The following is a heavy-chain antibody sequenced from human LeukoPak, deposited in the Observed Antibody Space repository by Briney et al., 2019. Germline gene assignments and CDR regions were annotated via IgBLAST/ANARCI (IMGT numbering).Heavy chain of an antibody. J-gene: IGHJ4*02. CDR2: INPSGGST. V-gene: IGHV1-46*01. CDR1: GYTFTRYY. CDR3: ARSVSGSYSFDY. Sequence: ASVKVSCKASGYTFTRYYMHWVRQASGQGLEWMGIINPSGGSTSYAQKFQGRVTMTRDTSTSTVYMELSSLRSEDTAVYYCARSVSGSYSFDYWGQGTLVTVSS. D-gene: IGHD1-26*01.